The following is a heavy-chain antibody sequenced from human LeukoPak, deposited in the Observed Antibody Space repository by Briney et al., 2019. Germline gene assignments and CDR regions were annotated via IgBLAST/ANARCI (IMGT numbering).Heavy chain of an antibody. CDR3: ARDLNTAMVPFDS. V-gene: IGHV3-48*03. CDR2: ISSSSTTI. D-gene: IGHD5-18*01. Sequence: GGSLRLSCAASGFTFSSYEMNWVRQAPGKGLEWVSYISSSSTTIYYADSVKGRSTISRDNANNSLYLQMNSLRAEDTAVYYCARDLNTAMVPFDSWGQGTLVTVSS. CDR1: GFTFSSYE. J-gene: IGHJ4*02.